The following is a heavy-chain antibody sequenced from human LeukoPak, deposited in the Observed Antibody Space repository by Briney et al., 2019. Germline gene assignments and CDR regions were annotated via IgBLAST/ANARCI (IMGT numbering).Heavy chain of an antibody. CDR1: GGSISSSSYY. CDR3: ARHESMIGSWNNY. Sequence: PSETLSLTCTVSGGSISSSSYYWGWIRQPPGKGLGWIGGIYYSGSTYYNPSLKSRVTISVDTSKNQFSLKLSSVTAADTAVYYCARHESMIGSWNNYWGQGTLVTVSS. J-gene: IGHJ4*02. V-gene: IGHV4-39*01. D-gene: IGHD6-13*01. CDR2: IYYSGST.